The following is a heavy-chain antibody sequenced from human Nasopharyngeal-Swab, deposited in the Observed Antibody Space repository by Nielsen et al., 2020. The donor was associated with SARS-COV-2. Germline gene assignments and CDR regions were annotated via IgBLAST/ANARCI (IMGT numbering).Heavy chain of an antibody. D-gene: IGHD1-26*01. CDR2: INAGNGNT. CDR1: GYTFTSYA. V-gene: IGHV1-3*01. CDR3: ARVGIMSGHLWGWFDP. Sequence: ASVKVSCKASGYTFTSYAMHWVRQAPGQRLEWMGWINAGNGNTKYSQKFQGRVTITRDTSASTAYMELSSLRSEDTAVYYCARVGIMSGHLWGWFDPWGQGTLVTVSS. J-gene: IGHJ5*02.